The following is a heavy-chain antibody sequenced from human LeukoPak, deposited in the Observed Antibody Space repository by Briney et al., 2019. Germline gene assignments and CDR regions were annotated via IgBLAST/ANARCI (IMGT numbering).Heavy chain of an antibody. D-gene: IGHD3-16*01. Sequence: GGSLRLSCAASEFSFSTYWMHWVRQAPGKGLVWVSRITSDGSSTTYADSVKGRFTISRDNAKSTVYLEMNSLGAEDTAVYYCATGLISALEYWGQGTLVTVFS. CDR1: EFSFSTYW. J-gene: IGHJ4*02. CDR2: ITSDGSST. CDR3: ATGLISALEY. V-gene: IGHV3-74*01.